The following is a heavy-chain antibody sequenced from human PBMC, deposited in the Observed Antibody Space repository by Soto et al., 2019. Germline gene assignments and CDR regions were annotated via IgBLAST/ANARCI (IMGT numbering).Heavy chain of an antibody. CDR1: GYTFTSYY. CDR3: ARDLRILLWFGELSHYYYYYGMDV. CDR2: INPSGGST. J-gene: IGHJ6*02. Sequence: QVQLVQSGAEVKKPGASVKVSCKASGYTFTSYYMHWVRQAPGQGLEWMGIINPSGGSTSYAQKFQGRVTMTRDTSTSTVYMELSSLSSEDTAVYYCARDLRILLWFGELSHYYYYYGMDVWGQGTTVTVSS. V-gene: IGHV1-46*01. D-gene: IGHD3-10*01.